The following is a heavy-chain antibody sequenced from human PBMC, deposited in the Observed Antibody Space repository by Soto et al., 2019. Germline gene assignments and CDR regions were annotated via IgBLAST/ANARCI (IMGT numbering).Heavy chain of an antibody. CDR1: GITFSTYK. D-gene: IGHD3-10*01. CDR2: ISSTSDTI. Sequence: EVQLVESGGGLVQPGGSLRLSCVASGITFSTYKMNGVRQAPGKGLEWVSYISSTSDTIYYADSVKGRFTISRDNAKNSLYLQMNSLRVEDTAVYYCPAGKAPGDGYWGQGTLVTVSS. V-gene: IGHV3-48*01. J-gene: IGHJ4*02. CDR3: PAGKAPGDGY.